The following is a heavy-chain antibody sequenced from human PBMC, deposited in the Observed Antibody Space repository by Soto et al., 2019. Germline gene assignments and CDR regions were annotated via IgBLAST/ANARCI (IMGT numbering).Heavy chain of an antibody. CDR1: GFTFTSSA. J-gene: IGHJ5*02. V-gene: IGHV1-58*01. CDR3: AALNGYCSSTSCYNWFDP. D-gene: IGHD2-2*03. Sequence: ASVKVSCKASGFTFTSSAVQWGRQARGQRLEWIGWIVVGSGNTNYAQKFQERVTITRDMSTSTAYMELSSLRSEDTAVYYCAALNGYCSSTSCYNWFDPWGQGTLVTVSS. CDR2: IVVGSGNT.